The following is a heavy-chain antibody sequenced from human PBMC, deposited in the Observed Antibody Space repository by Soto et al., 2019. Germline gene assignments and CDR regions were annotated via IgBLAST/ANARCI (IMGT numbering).Heavy chain of an antibody. D-gene: IGHD4-17*01. CDR2: LNGVGSST. V-gene: IGHV3-74*01. CDR3: ARDSVYATGMDV. CDR1: GFTFSNYW. J-gene: IGHJ6*02. Sequence: GGSLRLSCAASGFTFSNYWMHWVRQAPGKGLVWVSRLNGVGSSTRYADSVKGRFTISRDNARNTLYLQMNSLRAEDTAVYYCARDSVYATGMDVWGQGTAVTVSS.